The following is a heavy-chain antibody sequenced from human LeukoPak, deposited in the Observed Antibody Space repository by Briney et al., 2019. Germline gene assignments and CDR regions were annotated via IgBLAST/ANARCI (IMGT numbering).Heavy chain of an antibody. CDR1: GFTFSSYE. Sequence: GGSLRLSCAASGFTFSSYEMNWVRQAPGKGLEWVSYISSSGSTISYADSVKGRFTISRDNAKNSLYLQMSSLRAEDTAVYYCARLYCSSTSCYSYFQHWGQGTVVTVSS. CDR2: ISSSGSTI. CDR3: ARLYCSSTSCYSYFQH. V-gene: IGHV3-48*03. D-gene: IGHD2-2*01. J-gene: IGHJ1*01.